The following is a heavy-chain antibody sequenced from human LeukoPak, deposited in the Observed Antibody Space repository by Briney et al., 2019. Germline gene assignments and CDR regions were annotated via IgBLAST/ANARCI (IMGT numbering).Heavy chain of an antibody. J-gene: IGHJ5*02. CDR1: GYTFTNYD. V-gene: IGHV1-8*01. CDR3: ARGQSSGWYWFDL. Sequence: GASVKVSCKASGYTFTNYDVNWVRQATGQGLEWTGWMNPNTGNIAYAQKFQGRVSMTRSTSINTAYMELTSLRSEDTAVYYCARGQSSGWYWFDLWGRGALVTVSS. D-gene: IGHD6-19*01. CDR2: MNPNTGNI.